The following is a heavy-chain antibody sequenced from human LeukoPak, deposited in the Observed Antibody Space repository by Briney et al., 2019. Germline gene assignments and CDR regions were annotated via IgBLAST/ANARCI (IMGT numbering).Heavy chain of an antibody. D-gene: IGHD4/OR15-4a*01. Sequence: SGTLSPTCAVSGGSISSSNWWSWVRQPPGKGLEWIGEIYHSGSTNYNPSLKSRVTLSVDTSKNQFSLQLRSVTTADTAVYYCVRGPYGASISKWIDPWGQGTQVIVSP. CDR3: VRGPYGASISKWIDP. CDR2: IYHSGST. CDR1: GGSISSSNW. J-gene: IGHJ5*02. V-gene: IGHV4-4*02.